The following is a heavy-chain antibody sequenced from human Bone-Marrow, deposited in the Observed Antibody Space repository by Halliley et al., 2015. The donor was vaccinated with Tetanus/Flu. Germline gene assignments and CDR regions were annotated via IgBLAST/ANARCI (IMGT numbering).Heavy chain of an antibody. CDR3: ARVPLLFYDSSGPIDY. V-gene: IGHV4-30-4*01. D-gene: IGHD3-22*01. J-gene: IGHJ4*01. CDR2: ISYSGST. Sequence: ISYSGSTYYNSSLGSRLTISEDPSKNQFSLRLTSVTAADPAVYYCARVPLLFYDSSGPIDYWGHGTLVTVSS.